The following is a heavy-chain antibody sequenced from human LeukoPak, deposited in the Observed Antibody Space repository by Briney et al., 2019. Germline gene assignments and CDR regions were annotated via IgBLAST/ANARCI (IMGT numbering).Heavy chain of an antibody. CDR2: ISSSSRYI. Sequence: GGSLRLSCAASGFTFSSYSMNWVRQAPGKGLEWVSSISSSSRYIYYADSVKGRFTISRNNAKNSLSRQMNSLRDEDTAVYYCARGGYYGSGSYADIWGQGTMVTVSS. V-gene: IGHV3-21*01. D-gene: IGHD3-10*01. CDR3: ARGGYYGSGSYADI. CDR1: GFTFSSYS. J-gene: IGHJ3*02.